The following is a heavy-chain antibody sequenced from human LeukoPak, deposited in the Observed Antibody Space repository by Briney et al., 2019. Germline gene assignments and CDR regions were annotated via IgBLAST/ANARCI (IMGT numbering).Heavy chain of an antibody. V-gene: IGHV3-30-3*01. CDR1: GFRLSAYA. Sequence: GGSLTLSCTASGFRLSAYAMQWVRQAPGRGREWVAVISIDGNTQYYADSVRGRLSISRDNSKNTLYLEMSSLRGEDTGIFYCAREEYKYGLGALDVWGQGTTVTVSS. CDR2: ISIDGNTQ. J-gene: IGHJ6*02. D-gene: IGHD5-18*01. CDR3: AREEYKYGLGALDV.